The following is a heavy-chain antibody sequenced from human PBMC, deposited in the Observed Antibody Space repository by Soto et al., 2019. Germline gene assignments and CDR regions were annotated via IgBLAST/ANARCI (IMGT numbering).Heavy chain of an antibody. CDR2: ICGGGACT. CDR3: VKDKSLGWTGRNWFDP. J-gene: IGHJ5*02. Sequence: EVQLLESGGGLEQPGGSLRLSCVASGFDFNSHAMNWVRQAPGKGPEWVSSICGGGACTKYADSVRGRFTISRDNSKNTLYLQMNSLTDEDTALYYCVKDKSLGWTGRNWFDPWGQGTLVTVSS. CDR1: GFDFNSHA. D-gene: IGHD6-19*01. V-gene: IGHV3-23*01.